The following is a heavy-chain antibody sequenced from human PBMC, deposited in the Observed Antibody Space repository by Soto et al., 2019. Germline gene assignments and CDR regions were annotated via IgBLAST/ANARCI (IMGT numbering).Heavy chain of an antibody. CDR1: GFTFSVYA. CDR2: ISGSGGST. V-gene: IGHV3-23*01. J-gene: IGHJ4*02. Sequence: GGSLRLSCADSGFTFSVYAMSWVRQAPGKGLEWVSAISGSGGSTYYADSVKGRFAISRDNSKNTLYLKMNSLRADDTAVYYCQKISLDITGYSSFLDYWGRGTLVPVSS. CDR3: QKISLDITGYSSFLDY. D-gene: IGHD3-22*01.